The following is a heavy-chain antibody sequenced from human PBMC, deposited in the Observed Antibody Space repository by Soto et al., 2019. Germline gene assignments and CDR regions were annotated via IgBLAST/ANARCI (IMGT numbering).Heavy chain of an antibody. CDR2: IYHSGST. V-gene: IGHV4-4*02. CDR3: ARVSVVVPAAIDGWGYYYYGMDV. Sequence: TSETLSLTCAVSGVSISSSNWWSWVRQPPGKGLEWIGEIYHSGSTNYNPSLKSRVTISVDKSKNQFSLKLSSVTAADTAVYYCARVSVVVPAAIDGWGYYYYGMDVWGQGTTVTVS. J-gene: IGHJ6*02. D-gene: IGHD2-2*02. CDR1: GVSISSSNW.